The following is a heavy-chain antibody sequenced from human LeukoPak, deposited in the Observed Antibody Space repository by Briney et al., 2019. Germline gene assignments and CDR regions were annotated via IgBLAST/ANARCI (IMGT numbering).Heavy chain of an antibody. V-gene: IGHV3-15*01. CDR2: IKSKTDGGTT. Sequence: GGSLRLSCAASGFTFSNAWMSWVRQAPGKGLEWVGRIKSKTDGGTTDYAAPVKGRFTISRDDSKNTLYLQMNSLKTEDTAVYYCTTGVSYCSGGSCYYYGMDVWGQGTTVTVSS. D-gene: IGHD2-15*01. CDR3: TTGVSYCSGGSCYYYGMDV. J-gene: IGHJ6*02. CDR1: GFTFSNAW.